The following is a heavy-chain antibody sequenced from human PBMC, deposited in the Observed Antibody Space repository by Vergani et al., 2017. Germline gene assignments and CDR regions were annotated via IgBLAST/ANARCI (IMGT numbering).Heavy chain of an antibody. J-gene: IGHJ4*02. D-gene: IGHD2-21*01. CDR3: AKGKKLPGGDCLDY. Sequence: QVQLVESGGGVVQPGRSLRLSCAASGFTFSSYGMHWVRQAPGKGLEWVAVISYDGSNKYYADSVKGRFIISRDNSKNTLYLQMNSLRAEDTAVYYCAKGKKLPGGDCLDYWGQGTLVTVSS. CDR2: ISYDGSNK. V-gene: IGHV3-30*18. CDR1: GFTFSSYG.